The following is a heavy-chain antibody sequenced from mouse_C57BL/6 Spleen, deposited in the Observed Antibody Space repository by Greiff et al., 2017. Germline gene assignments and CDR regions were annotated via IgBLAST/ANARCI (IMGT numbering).Heavy chain of an antibody. J-gene: IGHJ1*03. Sequence: QVQLQQPGAELVRPGSSVKLSCKASGYTFTSYWLDWVKQRPGQGLEWIGNIYPSDSETHYNQKFKDKATLTVDKSSSTAYMQLSRLTSEDSAVYYCAYGSSHWYFDVWGTGTTVTVSS. D-gene: IGHD1-1*01. CDR3: AYGSSHWYFDV. CDR2: IYPSDSET. CDR1: GYTFTSYW. V-gene: IGHV1-61*01.